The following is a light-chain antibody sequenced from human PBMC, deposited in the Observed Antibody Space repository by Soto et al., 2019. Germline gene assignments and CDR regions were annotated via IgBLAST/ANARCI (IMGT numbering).Light chain of an antibody. V-gene: IGKV3-11*01. CDR2: DAS. J-gene: IGKJ4*01. CDR3: HQRSNWPLT. CDR1: QSVNNY. Sequence: EIVLTQSPATLSLSPGERATLSCRASQSVNNYLAWYQQKPGQAPRLLIYDASNRATDIPARFSGSGSGTDFTLTISSLEPEDFATDYCHQRSNWPLTFGGGTKVEIK.